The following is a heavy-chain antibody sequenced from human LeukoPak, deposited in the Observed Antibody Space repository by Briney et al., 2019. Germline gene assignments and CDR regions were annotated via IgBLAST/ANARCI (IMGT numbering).Heavy chain of an antibody. J-gene: IGHJ5*02. CDR1: GGSISSYY. CDR3: ARDGRIVGANNWLDP. V-gene: IGHV4-59*01. Sequence: PSETLSLTCTVSGGSISSYYWSWIRQPPGKGLEWIGYIYYSGSTNYNPSLKSRVTISVDTSKNQFSLKLSSVTAADTAVYYCARDGRIVGANNWLDPWGQGTLVTVSS. D-gene: IGHD1-26*01. CDR2: IYYSGST.